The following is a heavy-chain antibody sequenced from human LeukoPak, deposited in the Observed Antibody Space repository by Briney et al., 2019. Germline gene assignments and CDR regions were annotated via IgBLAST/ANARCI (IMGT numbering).Heavy chain of an antibody. CDR2: INPAGNYV. Sequence: GGSLRLSCAASGFTFSNYWIHWVRQAPGKGLVWVSRINPAGNYVNYVDSVKGRFTISRDNAKNTVYLQMNSLRAEDTALFYCVRDWDHFDFDSWGQGTLVTVSS. CDR3: VRDWDHFDFDS. CDR1: GFTFSNYW. D-gene: IGHD1-26*01. V-gene: IGHV3-74*01. J-gene: IGHJ5*01.